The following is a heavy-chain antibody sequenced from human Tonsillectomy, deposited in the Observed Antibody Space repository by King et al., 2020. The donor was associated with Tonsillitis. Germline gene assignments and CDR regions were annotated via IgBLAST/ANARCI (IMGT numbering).Heavy chain of an antibody. J-gene: IGHJ5*02. Sequence: QLQESGPGLVKPSETLSLTCTVSGGSIISYYWSWIRQPPGKGLEWIGYIYYSGSTNYNPSLKSRVTISVDTSKNQFSLKLSSVTAADTAVYYCARGWFDPWGQGTLVTVSS. V-gene: IGHV4-59*01. CDR3: ARGWFDP. CDR2: IYYSGST. CDR1: GGSIISYY.